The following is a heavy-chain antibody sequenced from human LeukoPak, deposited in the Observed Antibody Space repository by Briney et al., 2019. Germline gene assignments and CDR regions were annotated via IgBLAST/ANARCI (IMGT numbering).Heavy chain of an antibody. CDR1: GGTFSSYA. V-gene: IGHV1-69*01. CDR2: IIPIFGTA. CDR3: ARREEQWPRNYYYGMDV. J-gene: IGHJ6*04. D-gene: IGHD6-19*01. Sequence: SVKVSCKASGGTFSSYAISWARQAPGQGLEWMGGIIPIFGTANYAQKFQGRVTITADESTSTAYMELSSLRSEDTAVYYCARREEQWPRNYYYGMDVWGKGTTVTVSS.